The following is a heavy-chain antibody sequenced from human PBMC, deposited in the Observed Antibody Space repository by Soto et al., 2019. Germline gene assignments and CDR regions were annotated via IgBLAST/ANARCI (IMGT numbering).Heavy chain of an antibody. D-gene: IGHD3-10*01. V-gene: IGHV1-8*01. CDR1: GYTFTSYD. J-gene: IGHJ4*02. Sequence: ASVTVSCQASGYTFTSYDINWVRQATGQGLEWMGWMNPNSGNTGYAQKFQGRVTMTRNTSISTAYMELSSLRSEDTAVYYCARNSLPGFRGVIKLWGQGTLVTVSS. CDR2: MNPNSGNT. CDR3: ARNSLPGFRGVIKL.